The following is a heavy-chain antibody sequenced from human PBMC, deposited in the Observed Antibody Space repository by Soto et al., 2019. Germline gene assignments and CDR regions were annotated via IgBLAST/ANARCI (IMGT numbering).Heavy chain of an antibody. CDR1: GVTFSSYA. CDR2: IIPISETT. V-gene: IGHV1-69*01. Sequence: QVQLVQSGAEVKKPGSSVKVSCKASGVTFSSYAISWVRQAPGQGLEWMGGIIPISETTNYAQKFQGRVTITADESKSTAYMELSSLRSEATAVYYCARSQGSSTSLESYYYYYYGMDVWGQGTTVTVSS. CDR3: ARSQGSSTSLESYYYYYYGMDV. D-gene: IGHD2-2*01. J-gene: IGHJ6*02.